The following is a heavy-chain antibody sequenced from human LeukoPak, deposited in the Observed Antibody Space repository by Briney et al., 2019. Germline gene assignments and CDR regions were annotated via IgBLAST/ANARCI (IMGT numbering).Heavy chain of an antibody. V-gene: IGHV3-48*04. D-gene: IGHD6-19*01. J-gene: IGHJ4*02. CDR3: ATGPSGWVPAY. CDR2: ISSSGSTI. Sequence: GGSLRLSCAASGFTFSSYSMTWVRQAPGKGLEWVSYISSSGSTIYYADSVKGRFTISRDNAKNSLYLQMNSLRAEDTAVYYCATGPSGWVPAYWGQGTLVTVSS. CDR1: GFTFSSYS.